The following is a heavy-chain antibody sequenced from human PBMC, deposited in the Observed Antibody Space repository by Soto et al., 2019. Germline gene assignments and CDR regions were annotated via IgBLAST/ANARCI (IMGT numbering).Heavy chain of an antibody. V-gene: IGHV4-61*01. CDR3: AVYLAGIGGDGD. J-gene: IGHJ4*02. Sequence: QVQLQESGPGLVKPSETLSLTCTVSGGSVNSGSFHWSWIRQPPGRGLEWIGQIQNGGSSNCNSPLKSRVTISLDTSKNQFSLKLNSVTAADTAMYYCAVYLAGIGGDGDWGQGILVTVSS. D-gene: IGHD3-10*01. CDR1: GGSVNSGSFH. CDR2: IQNGGSS.